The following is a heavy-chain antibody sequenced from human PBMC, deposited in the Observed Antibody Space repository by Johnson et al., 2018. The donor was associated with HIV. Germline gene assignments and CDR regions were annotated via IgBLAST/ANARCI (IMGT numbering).Heavy chain of an antibody. CDR1: GFTFHDTG. CDR2: ISYDGSSQ. Sequence: QVQLVESGGGVVRPGESLRLSCAASGFTFHDTGMTWVRQVSGKGLEWVAAISYDGSSQYYADSVKGRFTISRDNSKNTLYLQMNSLRAEDTAVYYCARGTPGDYDSSGYYRGSEAFDIWGQGTMVTVSS. CDR3: ARGTPGDYDSSGYYRGSEAFDI. J-gene: IGHJ3*02. D-gene: IGHD3-22*01. V-gene: IGHV3-30*03.